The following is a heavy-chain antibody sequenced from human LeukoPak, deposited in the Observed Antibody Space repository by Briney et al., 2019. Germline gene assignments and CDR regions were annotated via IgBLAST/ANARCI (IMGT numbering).Heavy chain of an antibody. CDR1: GFTFDDYA. Sequence: GGSLRLSCAASGFTFDDYAMHWVRQAPGKGLEWVSLISWDGGSTYYADSVKGRFTISRDNSKNSLYLQMNSLRAEDTALYYCAKDIGDSSSSLSFDYWGQGTLVTVSS. CDR3: AKDIGDSSSSLSFDY. D-gene: IGHD6-13*01. V-gene: IGHV3-43D*03. CDR2: ISWDGGST. J-gene: IGHJ4*02.